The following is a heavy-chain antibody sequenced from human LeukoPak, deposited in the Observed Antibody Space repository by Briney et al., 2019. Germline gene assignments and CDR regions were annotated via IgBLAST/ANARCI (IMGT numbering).Heavy chain of an antibody. V-gene: IGHV4-39*07. CDR2: INHSGST. CDR1: GGSISSGDYY. J-gene: IGHJ6*04. Sequence: SETLSLTCTVSGGSISSGDYYWSWIRQPPGKGLEWIGEINHSGSTNYNPSLKSRVTISVDTSKNQFSLKLSSVTAADTAVYYCARVFGAYGDYYYYGMDVWGKGTTVTVSS. CDR3: ARVFGAYGDYYYYGMDV. D-gene: IGHD4-17*01.